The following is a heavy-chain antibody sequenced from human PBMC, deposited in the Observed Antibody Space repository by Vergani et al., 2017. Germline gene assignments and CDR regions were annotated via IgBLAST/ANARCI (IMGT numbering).Heavy chain of an antibody. J-gene: IGHJ6*03. CDR3: ARDSKYYDFWSGYPAAGYYMDV. CDR1: GFTFSSYG. V-gene: IGHV3-33*01. Sequence: VQLVESGGGLVQPGGSLRLSCAASGFTFSSYGMHWVRQAPGKGLEWVAVIWYDGSNKYYADSVKGRFTISRDNSKNTLYLQMNSLRAEDTAVYYCARDSKYYDFWSGYPAAGYYMDVWGKGTTVTVSS. CDR2: IWYDGSNK. D-gene: IGHD3-3*01.